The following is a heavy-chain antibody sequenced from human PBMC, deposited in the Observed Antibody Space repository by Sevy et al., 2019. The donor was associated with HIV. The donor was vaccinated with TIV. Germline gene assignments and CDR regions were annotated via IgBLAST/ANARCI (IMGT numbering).Heavy chain of an antibody. J-gene: IGHJ5*01. Sequence: GGSLRLSCAASGFTFSSYAMNWVRQAPGKGLEWVSTISGTGCRTYYADSVKGRFTISRDTSKNTLYLQMNSLRAEDTARYYCAKDYSSGWYDFWGQGTLVTVSS. CDR2: ISGTGCRT. D-gene: IGHD6-19*01. CDR1: GFTFSSYA. CDR3: AKDYSSGWYDF. V-gene: IGHV3-23*01.